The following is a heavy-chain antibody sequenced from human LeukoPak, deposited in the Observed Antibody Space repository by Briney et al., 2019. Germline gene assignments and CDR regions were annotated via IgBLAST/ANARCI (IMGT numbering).Heavy chain of an antibody. CDR3: AKGDSGSYYGYFDY. CDR1: GFTFDDYA. Sequence: GGSLRLSCAASGFTFDDYAMHWVRQAPGKGLEWVSGISWNSGSIGCADSVKGRFTISRNNAKNSLYLQMNSLRAEDMALYYCAKGDSGSYYGYFDYWGQGTLVTVSS. CDR2: ISWNSGSI. D-gene: IGHD1-26*01. V-gene: IGHV3-9*03. J-gene: IGHJ4*02.